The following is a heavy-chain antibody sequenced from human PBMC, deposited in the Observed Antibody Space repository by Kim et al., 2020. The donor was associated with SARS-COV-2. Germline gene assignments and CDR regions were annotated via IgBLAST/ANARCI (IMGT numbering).Heavy chain of an antibody. J-gene: IGHJ3*02. CDR2: ITNSGSSM. D-gene: IGHD3-16*01. V-gene: IGHV3-11*01. CDR3: ARGHWGLDI. CDR1: GFTFSDHY. Sequence: GGSLRLSCAASGFTFSDHYMTWIRQAPGKGLEWVSYITNSGSSMYYADSVRGRFTISRDNAKNSMYLQMNSLRAEDTAMYYCARGHWGLDIWGQGTMVTVSS.